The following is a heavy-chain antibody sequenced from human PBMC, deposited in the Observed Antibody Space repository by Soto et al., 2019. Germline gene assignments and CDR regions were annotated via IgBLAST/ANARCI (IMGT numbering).Heavy chain of an antibody. D-gene: IGHD6-19*01. CDR3: ARDQGTVAGPYYFDY. CDR2: ISAYNGNT. Sequence: ASVKVSCKASGYTFTSYGISWVRQAPGQGLEWMGWISAYNGNTNYAQKLQGRVTMTTDTSTSTAYMELRSLRSDDTAVYHCARDQGTVAGPYYFDYWGQGTLVTVSS. CDR1: GYTFTSYG. J-gene: IGHJ4*02. V-gene: IGHV1-18*01.